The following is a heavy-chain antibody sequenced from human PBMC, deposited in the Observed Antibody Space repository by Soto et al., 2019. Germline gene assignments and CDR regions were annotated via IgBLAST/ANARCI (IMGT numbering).Heavy chain of an antibody. V-gene: IGHV1-18*01. CDR2: ISAYNGNT. CDR3: ARVRGDIVVVPAATPYYYYGMDV. Sequence: QVQLVQSGAEVKKPGASVKVSCKASGYTFTSYGISWVRQAPGQGLEWMGWISAYNGNTNYAQKHQGRVTMTTDNSTSTAYTELRSLRPADNAVDYCARVRGDIVVVPAATPYYYYGMDVWGQGTTVTVSS. D-gene: IGHD2-2*01. J-gene: IGHJ6*02. CDR1: GYTFTSYG.